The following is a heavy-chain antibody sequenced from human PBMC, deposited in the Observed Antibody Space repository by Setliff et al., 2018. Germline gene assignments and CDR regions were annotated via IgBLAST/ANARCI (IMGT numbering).Heavy chain of an antibody. J-gene: IGHJ4*02. D-gene: IGHD6-19*01. CDR2: IKQDESEK. CDR3: ATSDWYAAFDH. Sequence: PGGSLRLSCAASGFTFSSYSLNWVRQAPGKGLEWVANIKQDESEKHYVGSVKGRFTISRDNARNSVYLQMNSLRAEDAAVYYCATSDWYAAFDHWGQGTLVTVSS. CDR1: GFTFSSYS. V-gene: IGHV3-7*01.